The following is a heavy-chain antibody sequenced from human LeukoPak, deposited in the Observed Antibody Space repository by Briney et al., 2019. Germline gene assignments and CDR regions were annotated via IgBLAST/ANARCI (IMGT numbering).Heavy chain of an antibody. J-gene: IGHJ4*02. CDR2: ISGGGDRI. CDR3: AKNPLLAGTIYFDY. V-gene: IGHV3-23*01. D-gene: IGHD6-19*01. CDR1: GFSFSNYG. Sequence: GGSLRLSCAASGFSFSNYGMSWVHQAPGKGLEWVSSISGGGDRINYADSVKGRFTISRDNSRNTLYLQMNNLGAEDTAVYYCAKNPLLAGTIYFDYWGEGTLVTVSS.